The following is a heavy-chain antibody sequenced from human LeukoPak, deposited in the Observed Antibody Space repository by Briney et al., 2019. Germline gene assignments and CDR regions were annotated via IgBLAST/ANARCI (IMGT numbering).Heavy chain of an antibody. J-gene: IGHJ6*02. V-gene: IGHV1-24*01. CDR1: GYTLTELS. D-gene: IGHD4-17*01. CDR3: ATDPSTTLRDYYGMDV. CDR2: FDPEDGET. Sequence: ASVKVSCKVSGYTLTELSMHWVRQAPGKGLEWMGGFDPEDGETIYAQKFQGRVTMTEDTSTDTAYMKLSSLRSEDTAVYYCATDPSTTLRDYYGMDVWGQGTTVTVSS.